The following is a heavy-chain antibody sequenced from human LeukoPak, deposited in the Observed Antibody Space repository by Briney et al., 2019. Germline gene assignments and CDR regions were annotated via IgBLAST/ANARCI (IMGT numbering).Heavy chain of an antibody. V-gene: IGHV1-46*01. J-gene: IGHJ5*02. CDR3: ARAICSGGSCYLMSSKVYNWFDP. Sequence: GASVKVSCKASGYTFTSYYMHWVRQAPGQGLEWMGIINPSGGSTSYAQMFQGRVTMTRDTSTSTVYMELSSLRSEDTAVYYCARAICSGGSCYLMSSKVYNWFDPWGQGTLVTVSS. CDR2: INPSGGST. CDR1: GYTFTSYY. D-gene: IGHD2-15*01.